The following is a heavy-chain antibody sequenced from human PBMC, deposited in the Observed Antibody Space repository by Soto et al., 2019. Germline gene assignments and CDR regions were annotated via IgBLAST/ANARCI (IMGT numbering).Heavy chain of an antibody. D-gene: IGHD3-10*01. CDR1: GGSISSSSYY. V-gene: IGHV4-39*01. CDR3: ARQVTARGDTQRYYFDY. Sequence: PSETLSLTCTVSGGSISSSSYYWGWIRQPPGKGLEWIGSLYYSGSTYYNPTLKSRVTISADTSKNQFSLKLTSVTAADTAVYYCARQVTARGDTQRYYFDYWGQGTLVTVSS. CDR2: LYYSGST. J-gene: IGHJ4*02.